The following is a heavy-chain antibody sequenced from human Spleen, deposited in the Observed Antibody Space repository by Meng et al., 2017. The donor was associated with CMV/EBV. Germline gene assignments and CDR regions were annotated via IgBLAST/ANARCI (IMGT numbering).Heavy chain of an antibody. J-gene: IGHJ4*02. CDR1: GGTFSRYA. CDR2: IIPIFGTA. D-gene: IGHD2/OR15-2a*01. V-gene: IGHV1-69*05. Sequence: KASGGTFSRYAISWVRQAPGQGLEWMGGIIPIFGTANYAQKFQGRVTITTDESTSTAYMELSSLRSEDTAVYYCARYRYLYGNYFDYWGQGTLVTVSS. CDR3: ARYRYLYGNYFDY.